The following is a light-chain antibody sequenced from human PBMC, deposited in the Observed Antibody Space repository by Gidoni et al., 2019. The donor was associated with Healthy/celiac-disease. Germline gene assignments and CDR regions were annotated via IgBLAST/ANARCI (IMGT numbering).Light chain of an antibody. Sequence: DIVLTQSPLSLPVTPGETASISCRSSQSLLHSNGYNYLESYLQKPGQSPQRLIYLGATRASTGPDRFSGSGSGTDFTLKISRVVAEDVVVYYCIQALQTPHTFGQGTKLEIK. CDR1: QSLLHSNGYNY. CDR3: IQALQTPHT. V-gene: IGKV2-28*01. CDR2: LGA. J-gene: IGKJ2*01.